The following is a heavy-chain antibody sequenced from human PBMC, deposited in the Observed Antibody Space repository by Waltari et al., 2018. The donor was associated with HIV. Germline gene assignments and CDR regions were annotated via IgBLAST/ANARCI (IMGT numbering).Heavy chain of an antibody. CDR1: GIPFDDYA. Sequence: EVQLVESGGGSVQPGRSLRLSCTASGIPFDDYAMPSVRQPPGKGLEWVSGISWNSGDIAYADSVKGRFTISRDNTKNSLFLQMNSVRVEDTALYYCVKDGASTIFGVLNGMDVWGQGTTVTVSS. CDR3: VKDGASTIFGVLNGMDV. V-gene: IGHV3-9*01. D-gene: IGHD3-3*01. CDR2: ISWNSGDI. J-gene: IGHJ6*02.